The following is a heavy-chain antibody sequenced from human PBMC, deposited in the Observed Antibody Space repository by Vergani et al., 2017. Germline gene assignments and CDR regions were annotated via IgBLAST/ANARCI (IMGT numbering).Heavy chain of an antibody. Sequence: QVQLQESGPGLVKPSQTLSLTCTVSGGSISSGSYYWSWIRQPAGKGLEWIGRIYTSGSTNYNPSLKSRVTISVDTSKNQFSLKLSSVTAADTAVYYCARDGDRDPRGVCGYWGQGTLVTVSS. CDR2: IYTSGST. CDR3: ARDGDRDPRGVCGY. CDR1: GGSISSGSYY. V-gene: IGHV4-61*02. J-gene: IGHJ4*02. D-gene: IGHD2-21*02.